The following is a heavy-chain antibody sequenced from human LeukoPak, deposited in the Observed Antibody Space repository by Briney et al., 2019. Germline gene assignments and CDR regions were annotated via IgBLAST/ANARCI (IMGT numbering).Heavy chain of an antibody. Sequence: GGSLRLSCAASGFTFSSCAMSWVRQAPGKGLEWVAAVTGSGGSTYYADSLEGRFTISRDNSKNTVYLQMNSLRAEDTAVYYCARVGPEQWQERGFFDYWGQGSPVTVSS. CDR2: VTGSGGST. CDR1: GFTFSSCA. D-gene: IGHD1-1*01. J-gene: IGHJ4*02. CDR3: ARVGPEQWQERGFFDY. V-gene: IGHV3-23*01.